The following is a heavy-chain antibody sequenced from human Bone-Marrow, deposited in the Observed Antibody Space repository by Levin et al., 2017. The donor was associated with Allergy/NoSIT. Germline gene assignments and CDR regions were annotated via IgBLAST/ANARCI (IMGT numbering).Heavy chain of an antibody. CDR1: GYSFTSYW. CDR2: IYPDDSDT. J-gene: IGHJ3*02. CDR3: ATASGDVWARAFDI. Sequence: GGSLRLSCKASGYSFTSYWIGWVRQMPGKGLEWMGIIYPDDSDTKYRPAFQGQVTISADKSITTAYLQWNSLRISDSAMYFCATASGDVWARAFDILGQGTKVTVSS. V-gene: IGHV5-51*01. D-gene: IGHD3-16*01.